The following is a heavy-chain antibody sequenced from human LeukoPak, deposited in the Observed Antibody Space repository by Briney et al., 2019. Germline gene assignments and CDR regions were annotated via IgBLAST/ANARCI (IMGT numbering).Heavy chain of an antibody. Sequence: GGTLRLSCAASGFTLSSYGMNWVRQAPGKGLDWVAYISSSGSTKYYADSVKGRFTISRDNAKNSLYLQMTSLRAEDTAVYYCARRPGYYSYMDVWGKGTTVTISS. CDR1: GFTLSSYG. J-gene: IGHJ6*03. CDR2: ISSSGSTK. V-gene: IGHV3-48*04. CDR3: ARRPGYYSYMDV.